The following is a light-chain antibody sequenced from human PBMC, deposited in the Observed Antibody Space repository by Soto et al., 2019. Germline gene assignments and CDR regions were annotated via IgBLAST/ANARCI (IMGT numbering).Light chain of an antibody. CDR2: EVT. Sequence: QSVLTQPPSASGSPGQSVTISCNGTTRDIGDYNYVSWYQQHPGKAPKLIIHEVTKRPSGVPDRFSASKSGNTASLTVSGLQAEDEADYYCSSYAATNNLVFGGGTKLTVL. CDR1: TRDIGDYNY. CDR3: SSYAATNNLV. J-gene: IGLJ3*02. V-gene: IGLV2-8*01.